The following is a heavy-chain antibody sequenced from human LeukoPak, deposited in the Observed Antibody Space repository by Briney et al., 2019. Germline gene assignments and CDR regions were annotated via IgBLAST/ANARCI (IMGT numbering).Heavy chain of an antibody. D-gene: IGHD3-22*01. J-gene: IGHJ6*02. V-gene: IGHV1-69*13. CDR3: ARAPYSSGRYYYYYGMDV. CDR1: GGTFSSYA. Sequence: SVKVSCKASGGTFSSYAISWMRQAPGQGLEWMGGIIPIFGTANYAQKFQGRVTITADESTSTAYMELSSLRSEDTAVYYCARAPYSSGRYYYYYGMDVWGQGTTVTVSS. CDR2: IIPIFGTA.